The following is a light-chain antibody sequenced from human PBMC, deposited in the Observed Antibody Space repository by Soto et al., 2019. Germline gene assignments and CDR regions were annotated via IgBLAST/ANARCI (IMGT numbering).Light chain of an antibody. CDR2: DAS. V-gene: IGKV1-33*01. Sequence: DIQMTQSPSSLSASVGDRVTITCQASQDIRNSLNWYQQKPGKAPNLLIFDASDLETGVPSRFSGSGSGTDFSFTISSLQPEDVATYYCQKYNHAPTFGGGTKVEIK. CDR3: QKYNHAPT. J-gene: IGKJ4*01. CDR1: QDIRNS.